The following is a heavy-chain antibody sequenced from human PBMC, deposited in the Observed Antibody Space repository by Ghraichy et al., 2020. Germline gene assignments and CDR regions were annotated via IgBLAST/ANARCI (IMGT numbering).Heavy chain of an antibody. J-gene: IGHJ6*03. V-gene: IGHV4-31*03. CDR1: GGSISSGGYY. Sequence: SETLSLTCTVSGGSISSGGYYWSWIRQHPGKGLEWIGYIYYSGSTYYNPSLKSRVTISVDTSKNQFSLKLSSVTAADTAGYYCARAGLGRYYGSGSPHYYYYMDVWGKGTTVTVSS. D-gene: IGHD3-10*01. CDR2: IYYSGST. CDR3: ARAGLGRYYGSGSPHYYYYMDV.